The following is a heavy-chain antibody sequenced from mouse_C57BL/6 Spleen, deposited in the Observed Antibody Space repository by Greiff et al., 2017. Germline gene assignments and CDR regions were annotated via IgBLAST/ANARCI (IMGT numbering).Heavy chain of an antibody. Sequence: EVKLEESGPSLVRPSQTLSLTCTVTGFSINSDCYWIWIRQFPGNKLEYIGYTFYSGITYYNPSLESRTYITRDTSKNQFSLKLSSVTTEDTATYYCVGGNYPYYAMDYWGQGTSVTVSS. D-gene: IGHD2-1*01. CDR3: VGGNYPYYAMDY. CDR2: TFYSGIT. V-gene: IGHV3-3*01. J-gene: IGHJ4*01. CDR1: GFSINSDCY.